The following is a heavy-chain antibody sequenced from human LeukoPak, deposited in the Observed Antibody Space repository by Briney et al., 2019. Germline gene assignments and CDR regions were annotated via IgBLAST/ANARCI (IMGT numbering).Heavy chain of an antibody. CDR3: ARVPYSGSYFVKF. V-gene: IGHV3-23*01. J-gene: IGHJ4*02. CDR1: GFNFNNYA. Sequence: GGSLRLSCAASGFNFNNYAMTWVRQAPGKGLEWVSSISPSAVSTFYADSVQGRFTISKDYSKNTLYLQMSSLRAGDTAVYYRARVPYSGSYFVKFWGQGSQVTVSS. CDR2: ISPSAVST. D-gene: IGHD1-26*01.